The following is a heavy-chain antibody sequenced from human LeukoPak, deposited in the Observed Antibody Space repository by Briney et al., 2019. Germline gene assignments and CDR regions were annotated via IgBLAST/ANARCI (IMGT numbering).Heavy chain of an antibody. CDR1: GYSFTSYW. D-gene: IGHD3-9*01. J-gene: IGHJ5*02. CDR2: IYPGDSDT. V-gene: IGHV5-51*01. CDR3: ARTYYDILTGYRNWFDP. Sequence: GESLKISCKGSGYSFTSYWISWVRQMPGKGLEWMGIIYPGDSDTRYSPSFQGQVTISADKSISTAYLQWSSLKASDTAMYYCARTYYDILTGYRNWFDPWGQGTLVTVSS.